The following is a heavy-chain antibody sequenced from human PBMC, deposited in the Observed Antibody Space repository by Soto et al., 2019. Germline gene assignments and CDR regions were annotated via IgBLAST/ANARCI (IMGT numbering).Heavy chain of an antibody. CDR3: ARDGTIFGAVLTSQGMDV. D-gene: IGHD3-3*01. Sequence: QVQLVESGGGLVKPGGSLRLSCAASGFTFSDYYMSWIRQAPGKGLEWVSFISSSGTTIYYADSVKGRFTISRDNAKNSLCLQMNSLRAEDTAVYYCARDGTIFGAVLTSQGMDVWGQGTTVTVSS. CDR2: ISSSGTTI. CDR1: GFTFSDYY. J-gene: IGHJ6*02. V-gene: IGHV3-11*01.